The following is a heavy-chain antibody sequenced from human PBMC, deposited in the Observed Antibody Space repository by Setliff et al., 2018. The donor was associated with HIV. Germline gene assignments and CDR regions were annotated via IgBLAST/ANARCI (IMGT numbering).Heavy chain of an antibody. J-gene: IGHJ4*02. V-gene: IGHV3-23*01. CDR2: ISGSGGST. CDR1: GFTFSSYA. D-gene: IGHD5-18*01. CDR3: ARDAPGYSHVLDF. Sequence: GGSLRLSCAASGFTFSSYAMSWVRQAPGKGLEWVSAISGSGGSTYYADFARGRFTISRDSSKNTLYLQMNSLRAEDTALYFCARDAPGYSHVLDFWGQGTLVTVSS.